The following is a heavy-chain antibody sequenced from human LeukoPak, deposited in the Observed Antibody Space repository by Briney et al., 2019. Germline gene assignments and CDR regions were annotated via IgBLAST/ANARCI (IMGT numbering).Heavy chain of an antibody. J-gene: IGHJ3*02. D-gene: IGHD2-15*01. CDR3: ARGYCSGGSCCSGHDAFDI. CDR2: IYTSGST. CDR1: GGSISSYY. Sequence: SETLSLTCTVSGGSISSYYWSWIRQPAGKGLEWIGRIYTSGSTNYNPSLKSRVTMSVDTSKNQFSLKLSSVTAADTAVYYCARGYCSGGSCCSGHDAFDIWGQGTMVTVSS. V-gene: IGHV4-4*07.